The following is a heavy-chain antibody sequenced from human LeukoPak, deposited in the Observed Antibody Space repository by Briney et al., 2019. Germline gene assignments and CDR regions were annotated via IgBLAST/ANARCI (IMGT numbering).Heavy chain of an antibody. V-gene: IGHV3-30*18. Sequence: GGSLRLSCAASGFTFSSYGMHWVRQAPGKGLEWVAVILYDGINKYYADSVKGRFTISRDNSKNTLYLQMNSLRAEDTAVYYCAKVILGGYYDSSGYYEDYWGQGTLVTVSS. CDR2: ILYDGINK. CDR3: AKVILGGYYDSSGYYEDY. D-gene: IGHD3-22*01. CDR1: GFTFSSYG. J-gene: IGHJ4*02.